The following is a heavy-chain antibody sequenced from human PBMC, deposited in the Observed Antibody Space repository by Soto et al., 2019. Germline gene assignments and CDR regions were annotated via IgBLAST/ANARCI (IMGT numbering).Heavy chain of an antibody. CDR1: GYSISSGYY. CDR3: ARAQSHYYGSESYRGYFDY. D-gene: IGHD3-10*01. V-gene: IGHV4-38-2*02. Sequence: SETRSLTCTVSGYSISSGYYGGWIRQPPGKGVGWIGSIYHSVSTYYNPSLKSRLTTSADTSKNQFSLKLSSVTAADTAVYYCARAQSHYYGSESYRGYFDYWGQGTLVTVSS. CDR2: IYHSVST. J-gene: IGHJ4*02.